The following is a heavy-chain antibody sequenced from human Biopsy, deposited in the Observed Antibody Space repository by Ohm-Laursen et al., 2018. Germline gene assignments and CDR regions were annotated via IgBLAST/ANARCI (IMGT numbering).Heavy chain of an antibody. CDR3: ARQGDSGRSFDY. CDR2: IYSSGRT. CDR1: GGSISDYF. Sequence: SETPSLTCTVSGGSISDYFWSWIRQPADKGLEYIGRIYSSGRTFYNPSLKSRVTMSVATSDNQFSLNLSPVTAADTAVYYCARQGDSGRSFDYWGQGTLVTVSS. D-gene: IGHD3-10*01. V-gene: IGHV4-4*07. J-gene: IGHJ4*02.